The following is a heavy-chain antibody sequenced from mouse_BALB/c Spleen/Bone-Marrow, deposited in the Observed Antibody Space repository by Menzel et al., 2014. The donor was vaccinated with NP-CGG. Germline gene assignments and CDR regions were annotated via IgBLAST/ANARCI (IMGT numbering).Heavy chain of an antibody. CDR2: ILPGSGST. CDR1: GYTFSSYW. V-gene: IGHV1-9*01. Sequence: QVQLKDSGAELTKPGASVKISCKATGYTFSSYWIEWVSRGLDSGLEWIGEILPGSGSTNYNEKFKGKATFTADTSSNTAYMQLSSLTSEDSAVYYCARRGISWFAYWGQGTLVTVSA. J-gene: IGHJ3*01. CDR3: ARRGISWFAY.